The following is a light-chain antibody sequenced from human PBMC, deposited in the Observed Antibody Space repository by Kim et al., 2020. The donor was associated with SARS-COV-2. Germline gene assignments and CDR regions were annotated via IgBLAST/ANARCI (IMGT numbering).Light chain of an antibody. J-gene: IGKJ2*01. Sequence: DIKMTPSPSAVYESVGDRVTITCRASQSISSYLNWYQQKPGKAPQLLIYAASSLQSWVPSRFSGSGSGTDFTLTISSLQPEDFTTYYCQQSYSTPYTFGQGTKLQI. CDR3: QQSYSTPYT. V-gene: IGKV1-39*01. CDR2: AAS. CDR1: QSISSY.